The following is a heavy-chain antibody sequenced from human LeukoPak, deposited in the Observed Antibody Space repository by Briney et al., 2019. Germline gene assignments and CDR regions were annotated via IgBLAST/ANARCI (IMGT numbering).Heavy chain of an antibody. V-gene: IGHV6-1*01. Sequence: SQTLSLTCAISGDSVSSNSAAWNWIRQSPSRGLEWLGRTYYRSKWYNDYTVSVKSRITINPDTSKNQFSLQLNSVTPEDTAVYYCARDWVYGSGMVNEEYGMDVWGQGTTVTVSS. CDR2: TYYRSKWYN. J-gene: IGHJ6*02. CDR3: ARDWVYGSGMVNEEYGMDV. CDR1: GDSVSSNSAA. D-gene: IGHD3-10*01.